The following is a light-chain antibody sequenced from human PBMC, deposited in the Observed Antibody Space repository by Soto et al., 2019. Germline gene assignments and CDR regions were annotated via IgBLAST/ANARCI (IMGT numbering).Light chain of an antibody. CDR2: GAS. J-gene: IGKJ4*01. CDR1: QSVSSN. V-gene: IGKV3-15*01. CDR3: QQYNNWPPPLT. Sequence: EIVMTQSPATLSVSPGERATLSCRASQSVSSNLAWYQQKPGQAPRLLIYGASTRATGIPARFSGSGSGTEFTLTLSSLQSEDFAVYYCQQYNNWPPPLTFGGGTKVETK.